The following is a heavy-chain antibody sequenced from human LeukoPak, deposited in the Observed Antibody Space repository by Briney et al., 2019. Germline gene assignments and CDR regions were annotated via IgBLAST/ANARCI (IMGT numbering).Heavy chain of an antibody. V-gene: IGHV3-48*03. CDR3: ARPEGEPYFVWLYYFDY. J-gene: IGHJ4*02. CDR1: GFTFSSYE. CDR2: ISSSGSSI. Sequence: PGGSLRLSCAASGFTFSSYEMNWVRQAPGKGLEWVSYISSSGSSIYYADSVKGRFTISRDNAKNSLYLQMNSLRAEDTAVYYCARPEGEPYFVWLYYFDYWGQGTLVTVSS. D-gene: IGHD3-9*01.